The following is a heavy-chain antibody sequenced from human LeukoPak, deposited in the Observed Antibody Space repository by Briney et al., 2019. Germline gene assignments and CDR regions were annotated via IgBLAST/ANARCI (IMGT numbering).Heavy chain of an antibody. Sequence: ASVKVSCKASGYTFTGYYMHWVRQAPGQGLEWMGWINPNSGGTNYAQKFQGRVTMTRDTSISTAYMELSRLRSDDTAVYYCARDGWYYDFWSGYYSLDYWGQGTLVTVSS. V-gene: IGHV1-2*02. D-gene: IGHD3-3*01. CDR2: INPNSGGT. CDR1: GYTFTGYY. CDR3: ARDGWYYDFWSGYYSLDY. J-gene: IGHJ4*02.